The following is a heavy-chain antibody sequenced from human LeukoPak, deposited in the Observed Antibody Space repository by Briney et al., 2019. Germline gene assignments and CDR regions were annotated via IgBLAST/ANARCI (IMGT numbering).Heavy chain of an antibody. Sequence: PSETLSLTCTVSGGSISSSTSYWGWIRQSPGKGLEWIGSIYYSGRTYYNPSLKSRVTISVDTSKNQFSLKLSSVTAADTAVYYCARGTNYYFDYWGQGTLVTVSS. CDR2: IYYSGRT. CDR3: ARGTNYYFDY. V-gene: IGHV4-39*07. CDR1: GGSISSSTSY. J-gene: IGHJ4*02.